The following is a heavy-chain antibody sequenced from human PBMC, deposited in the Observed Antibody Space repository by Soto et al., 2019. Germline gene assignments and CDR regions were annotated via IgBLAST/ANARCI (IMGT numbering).Heavy chain of an antibody. CDR1: GFTFSSYA. D-gene: IGHD3-9*01. V-gene: IGHV3-23*01. CDR3: ANAEIPYYDILTGYFPLFDY. J-gene: IGHJ4*02. CDR2: ISGSGGST. Sequence: GGSLRLSCAASGFTFSSYAMSWVRQAPGKGLEWVSAISGSGGSTYYADSVKGRFTISRDNSKNTLYLQMNSLRAEDTAVYYCANAEIPYYDILTGYFPLFDYWGQGTLVTVAS.